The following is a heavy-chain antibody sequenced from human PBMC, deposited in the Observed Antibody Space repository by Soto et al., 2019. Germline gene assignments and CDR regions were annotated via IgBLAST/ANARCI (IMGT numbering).Heavy chain of an antibody. J-gene: IGHJ6*02. Sequence: GSLRLCCASFGFTFRSYGMSWVRKAPGKGLEWVANIKQDGSEKYYADSVKGRFTISRDNSKNTLYLQMNSLRAEDTAVYYCAKEGSDYDILTGSGYYGMDVWGQGTTVTVSS. D-gene: IGHD3-9*01. CDR1: GFTFRSYG. CDR2: IKQDGSEK. CDR3: AKEGSDYDILTGSGYYGMDV. V-gene: IGHV3-7*01.